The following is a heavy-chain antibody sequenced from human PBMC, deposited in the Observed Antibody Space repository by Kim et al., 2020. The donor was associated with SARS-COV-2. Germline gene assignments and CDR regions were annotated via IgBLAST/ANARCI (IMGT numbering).Heavy chain of an antibody. V-gene: IGHV4-59*13. J-gene: IGHJ2*01. CDR3: ASDSIAVAGFRGGDWYFDL. D-gene: IGHD6-19*01. CDR1: GGSISSYY. Sequence: SETLSLTCTVSGGSISSYYWSWIRQPPGKGLEWIGYIYYSGSTNYNPSLKSRVTISVDTSKNQFSLKLSSVTAADTAVYYCASDSIAVAGFRGGDWYFDLWGRGTLVTVSS. CDR2: IYYSGST.